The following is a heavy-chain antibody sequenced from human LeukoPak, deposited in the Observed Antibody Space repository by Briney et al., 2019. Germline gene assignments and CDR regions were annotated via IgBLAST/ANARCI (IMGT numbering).Heavy chain of an antibody. CDR2: INGDGSRP. Sequence: GGSLRLSCEAFGFSFSSNWMHWVRQVAGRGLVWVARINGDGSRPAYAASAEGRFSISRDNAKNTLYLQMNSLRAEDTAVYYCAKVAIHGDYAHDAFDIWGQGTMVTVSS. D-gene: IGHD4-17*01. V-gene: IGHV3-74*01. CDR1: GFSFSSNW. CDR3: AKVAIHGDYAHDAFDI. J-gene: IGHJ3*02.